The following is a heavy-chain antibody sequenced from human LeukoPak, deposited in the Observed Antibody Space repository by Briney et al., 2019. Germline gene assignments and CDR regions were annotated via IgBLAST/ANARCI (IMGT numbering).Heavy chain of an antibody. V-gene: IGHV1-2*02. D-gene: IGHD5-12*01. J-gene: IGHJ4*02. Sequence: ASVKVSCKASGYTFTGYYMHWVRQAPGQGLEWMGWINPNSGGTNYAQKFQGRATMTRDTSISTAYMELSRLRSDDTAVYYCARGESGYDYDYFDYWGQGTLVTVSS. CDR1: GYTFTGYY. CDR3: ARGESGYDYDYFDY. CDR2: INPNSGGT.